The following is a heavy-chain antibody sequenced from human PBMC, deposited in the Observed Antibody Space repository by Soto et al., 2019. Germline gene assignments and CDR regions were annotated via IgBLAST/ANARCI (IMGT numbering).Heavy chain of an antibody. CDR3: ASDFYYYGSGTMGGYFDY. J-gene: IGHJ4*02. D-gene: IGHD3-10*01. Sequence: EVQLVESGGGLVQPGGSLRLSCAASGLTVSSNYMSWVRQAPGKGLEWVSVIYSGGSTYYADSVKGRFTISRDNSKNTLYLQMNSLSAEDTAVYYCASDFYYYGSGTMGGYFDYWGQGTLVTVSS. V-gene: IGHV3-66*01. CDR2: IYSGGST. CDR1: GLTVSSNY.